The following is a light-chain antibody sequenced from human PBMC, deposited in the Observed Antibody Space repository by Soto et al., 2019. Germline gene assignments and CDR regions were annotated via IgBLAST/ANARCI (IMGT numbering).Light chain of an antibody. CDR3: GTWDSSLSAVV. V-gene: IGLV1-51*01. CDR2: DNN. Sequence: QSVLTQPPSVSAAPGQKVTISCSGSSSNIGNNYVSWYKQLPGTAPKLLIYDNNNRPSGIPDRFSGSKSGTSATLGITGLQTGDEADYYCGTWDSSLSAVVFGGGTKLTGL. CDR1: SSNIGNNY. J-gene: IGLJ2*01.